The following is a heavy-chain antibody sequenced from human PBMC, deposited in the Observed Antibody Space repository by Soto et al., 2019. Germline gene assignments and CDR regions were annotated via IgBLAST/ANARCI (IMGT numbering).Heavy chain of an antibody. Sequence: QVQLVESGGGVVQPGRSLRLSCAASGFTFSSYGMHWVRQAPGKGLEWVAVIWYDGSNKYYADSVKGRFTISRDNSKNTLYLQMNSLRSEDTAVYYCARDATVAGTFDYWGHGTLVTVSS. J-gene: IGHJ4*01. D-gene: IGHD6-19*01. CDR3: ARDATVAGTFDY. CDR1: GFTFSSYG. V-gene: IGHV3-33*01. CDR2: IWYDGSNK.